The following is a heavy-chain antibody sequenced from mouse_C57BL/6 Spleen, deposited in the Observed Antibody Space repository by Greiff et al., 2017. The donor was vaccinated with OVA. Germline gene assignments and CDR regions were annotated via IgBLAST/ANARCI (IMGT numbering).Heavy chain of an antibody. J-gene: IGHJ1*03. CDR2: ISGGGGNT. Sequence: EVNLVESGGGLVKPGGSLKLSCAASGFTISSYTMSWVSQTPEKRLEWVATISGGGGNTYYADSVKGRFPISSDNANNTLYLQMSILRSEDTALYYCARHNPHYGSSGYFDVWGTGTTVTVSS. D-gene: IGHD1-1*01. CDR1: GFTISSYT. CDR3: ARHNPHYGSSGYFDV. V-gene: IGHV5-9*01.